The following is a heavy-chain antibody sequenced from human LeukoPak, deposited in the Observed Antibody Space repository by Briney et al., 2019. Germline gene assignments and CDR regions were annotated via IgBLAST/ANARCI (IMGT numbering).Heavy chain of an antibody. J-gene: IGHJ4*02. CDR1: GFNFKSYG. CDR3: ARGQDLRYSSALYY. D-gene: IGHD6-19*01. CDR2: IWYDGCNK. Sequence: PGRSLRLSCSASGFNFKSYGMHWVRQAPGKGLEWVAGIWYDGCNKDYADSVKGRFTISRDNSKKTLYLQMNSLRAEDTAVYYCARGQDLRYSSALYYWGQGTLATVSS. V-gene: IGHV3-33*01.